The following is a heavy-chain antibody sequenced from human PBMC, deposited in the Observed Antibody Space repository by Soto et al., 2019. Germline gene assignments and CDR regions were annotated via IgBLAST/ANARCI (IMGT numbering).Heavy chain of an antibody. CDR3: ARDGGRHSGGVDY. Sequence: QVQLVQSGAEVKKPGSSVKVSCKASGGTFSSYSINRVRQAPGQGLEWMGEIIPIFGTANYAEKFQGRVTITADESTITAYMELGSLRSEDTAVYYCARDGGRHSGGVDYWGQGTLVTVSS. D-gene: IGHD1-26*01. CDR2: IIPIFGTA. CDR1: GGTFSSYS. V-gene: IGHV1-69*01. J-gene: IGHJ4*02.